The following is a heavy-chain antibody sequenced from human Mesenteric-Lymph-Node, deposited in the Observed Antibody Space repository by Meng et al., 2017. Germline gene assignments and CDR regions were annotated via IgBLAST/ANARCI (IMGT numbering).Heavy chain of an antibody. Sequence: GGSLRLSCAASGFTFSSYAMHWVRQAPGKGLEWVAVISYDGSNKYYADSVKGRFTISRDNSKNTLYLQMNSLRAEDTAVYYCASLRDYGDYGTLDYWGQGTLVTVSS. V-gene: IGHV3-30*04. D-gene: IGHD4-17*01. J-gene: IGHJ4*02. CDR2: ISYDGSNK. CDR1: GFTFSSYA. CDR3: ASLRDYGDYGTLDY.